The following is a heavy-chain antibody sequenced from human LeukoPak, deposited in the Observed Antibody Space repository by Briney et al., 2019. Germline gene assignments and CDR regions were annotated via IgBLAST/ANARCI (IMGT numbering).Heavy chain of an antibody. CDR1: GFTFGDYA. Sequence: PGRSLRLSCTASGFTFGDYAMSWFRQAPGKGLEWVGFIRSKAYGGTTEYAASVKGRFTISRDDPKSIAYLQMNSLKTEDTAVYYCTRGEDGDSFDYWGQGTLVTVSS. CDR3: TRGEDGDSFDY. D-gene: IGHD4-17*01. J-gene: IGHJ4*02. V-gene: IGHV3-49*03. CDR2: IRSKAYGGTT.